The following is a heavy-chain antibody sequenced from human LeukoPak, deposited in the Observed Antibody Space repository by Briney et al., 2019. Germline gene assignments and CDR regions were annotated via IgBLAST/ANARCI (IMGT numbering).Heavy chain of an antibody. V-gene: IGHV7-4-1*02. D-gene: IGHD5-12*01. CDR2: INTNTGNL. Sequence: ASVKVSCKASGYTFTGYYMHWVRQAPGQGLEWMGWINTNTGNLTYAQGFTGRFVFSLDTSVSTAYLQISSLKAEDTAVYYCARDGYSGYDRNFDYWGQGTLVTVSS. J-gene: IGHJ4*02. CDR1: GYTFTGYY. CDR3: ARDGYSGYDRNFDY.